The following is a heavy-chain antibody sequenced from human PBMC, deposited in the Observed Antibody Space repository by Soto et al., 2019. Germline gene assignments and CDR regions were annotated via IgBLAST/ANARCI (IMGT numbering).Heavy chain of an antibody. CDR2: ISVYNGNT. J-gene: IGHJ4*02. Sequence: QVNLVQSGGEVKKPGASVKVSCKASGYTFTSYGITWMRQAPGQGLEWMGWISVYNGNTKYVQNLQGRVTMTTDTYTRPVYMELRSLRAEDTAVYYCARGNYYDSSGGYFFDYWGQGTLVTVSA. V-gene: IGHV1-18*01. CDR3: ARGNYYDSSGGYFFDY. D-gene: IGHD3-22*01. CDR1: GYTFTSYG.